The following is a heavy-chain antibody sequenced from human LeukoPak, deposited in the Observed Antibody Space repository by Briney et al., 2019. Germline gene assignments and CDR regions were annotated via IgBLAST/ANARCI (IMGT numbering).Heavy chain of an antibody. V-gene: IGHV4-59*11. CDR2: VHYSGGA. D-gene: IGHD2-8*01. J-gene: IGHJ4*02. Sequence: LSETLSLTCTVSGDSIGSHYWSWIRQSPGKGLEWIGYVHYSGGATYNPSLKSRVTISVATSKTQFSLKLSSVTAADTAVYYCAREYCTTTCYFDYWGQGMLVTVFS. CDR3: AREYCTTTCYFDY. CDR1: GDSIGSHY.